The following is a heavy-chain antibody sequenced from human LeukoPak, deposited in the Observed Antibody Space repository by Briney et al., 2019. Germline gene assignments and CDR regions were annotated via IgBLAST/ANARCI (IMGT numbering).Heavy chain of an antibody. CDR3: ARDRTQASSSWALDAFDI. V-gene: IGHV6-1*01. Sequence: SQTLSLTCAISGDSVSSNSAAWNWIRQSPSRGLEWLGRTYYRSKWYNDYAVSVKSRITINPDTSKNQFSLQLNSVTPEDTAVYYCARDRTQASSSWALDAFDIWGQGTMVTVSS. J-gene: IGHJ3*02. D-gene: IGHD6-6*01. CDR1: GDSVSSNSAA. CDR2: TYYRSKWYN.